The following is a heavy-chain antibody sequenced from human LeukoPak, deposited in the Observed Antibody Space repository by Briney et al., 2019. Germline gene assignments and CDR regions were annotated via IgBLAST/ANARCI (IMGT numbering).Heavy chain of an antibody. CDR2: IYYSGST. J-gene: IGHJ6*02. CDR3: ARVEYSYGYYYYYGMDV. V-gene: IGHV4-59*01. CDR1: GGSISSYY. Sequence: PSETLSLTCTVSGGSISSYYWSWIRQPPGKGLEWIGYIYYSGSTNYNPSLKSRVTISVDTSKNQFSLKLSSVTAADTAVHYCARVEYSYGYYYYYGMDVWGQGTTVTVSS. D-gene: IGHD5-18*01.